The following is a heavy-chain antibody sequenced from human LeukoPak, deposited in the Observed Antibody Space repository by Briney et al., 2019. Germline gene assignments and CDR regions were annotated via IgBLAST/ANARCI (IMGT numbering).Heavy chain of an antibody. J-gene: IGHJ4*02. CDR2: ISYDGSNK. CDR1: GFTFSNYG. D-gene: IGHD1-26*01. Sequence: PGGSLRLSCAAPGFTFSNYGIHWVRQAPGKGLEWVAVISYDGSNKYYADSVKGRFTISRDNSKNTLYLQMNSLRAEDTAVYYCAKEVRDSGSYRFDYWGQGTLVTVSS. CDR3: AKEVRDSGSYRFDY. V-gene: IGHV3-30*18.